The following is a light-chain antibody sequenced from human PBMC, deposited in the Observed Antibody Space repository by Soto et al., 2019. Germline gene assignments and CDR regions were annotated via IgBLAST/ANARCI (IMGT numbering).Light chain of an antibody. Sequence: QAVVTQPPSASGTPGQRVTISCSGSSSNIGSKTVNWYQQLPGTAPKLLIYSNNQRTSGVPDRFSGSKSGTSASLAISGLQSEDEADYYCAAWDDSLNGVVFGGGTKLTVL. V-gene: IGLV1-44*01. J-gene: IGLJ2*01. CDR1: SSNIGSKT. CDR3: AAWDDSLNGVV. CDR2: SNN.